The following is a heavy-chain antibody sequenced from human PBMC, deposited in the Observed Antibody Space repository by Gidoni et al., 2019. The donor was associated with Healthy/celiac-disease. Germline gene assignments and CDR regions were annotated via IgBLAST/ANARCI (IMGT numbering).Heavy chain of an antibody. CDR2: INHSGST. V-gene: IGHV4-34*01. CDR1: GGSVSGYY. D-gene: IGHD2-21*02. Sequence: QVQLQQSVAGLLKPSETLSLTCAVYGGSVSGYYWSWIRQHPGKGLEWLGEINHSGSTHYNPALKSRVTRSVDTSKNQFSLKLSSETAADTAVYYCARRGAMTSHDFDIWGQGTMVTVSS. J-gene: IGHJ3*02. CDR3: ARRGAMTSHDFDI.